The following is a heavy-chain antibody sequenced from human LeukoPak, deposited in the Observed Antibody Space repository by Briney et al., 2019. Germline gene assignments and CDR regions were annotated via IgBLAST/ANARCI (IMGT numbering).Heavy chain of an antibody. J-gene: IGHJ6*02. CDR2: ISSSSSYI. CDR3: ASDRGLSDYYYGMDV. V-gene: IGHV3-21*01. D-gene: IGHD3-10*01. CDR1: GFTFSSYS. Sequence: GGSLRLSCAASGFTFSSYSMNWVRQAPGKGLEWVSSISSSSSYIYYADSVKGRFTISRDNAKNSLYLQMNSLRAEDTAVYYCASDRGLSDYYYGMDVWGQGTTVTVSS.